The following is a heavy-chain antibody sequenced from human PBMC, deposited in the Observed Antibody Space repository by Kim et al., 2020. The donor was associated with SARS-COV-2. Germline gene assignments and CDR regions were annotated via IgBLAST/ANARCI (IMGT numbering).Heavy chain of an antibody. V-gene: IGHV3-11*01. CDR1: GFSFSDYY. J-gene: IGHJ6*02. Sequence: GGSLRLSCAASGFSFSDYYMTWVRQAPGKGLEWVSCVSPSGSTIYYAGSVEGRFTISRDNARKSLYLQMNSLGADDTAVYYCARARDRYHYYYGLDGWG. CDR3: ARARDRYHYYYGLDG. D-gene: IGHD6-6*01. CDR2: VSPSGSTI.